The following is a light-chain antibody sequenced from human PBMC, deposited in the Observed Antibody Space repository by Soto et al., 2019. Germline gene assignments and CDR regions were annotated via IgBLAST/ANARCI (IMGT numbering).Light chain of an antibody. CDR2: STT. CDR3: VLYMGHGISV. V-gene: IGLV8-61*01. Sequence: QAVVTQEPSFSVSPGETVTLTCGLSSGSVSASYYPSWYQQTPGQAPRTLIYSTTTRSSGVPDRFSGSILGHKAALTITGAQADDESDYYCVLYMGHGISVFGGGTKLTVL. J-gene: IGLJ2*01. CDR1: SGSVSASYY.